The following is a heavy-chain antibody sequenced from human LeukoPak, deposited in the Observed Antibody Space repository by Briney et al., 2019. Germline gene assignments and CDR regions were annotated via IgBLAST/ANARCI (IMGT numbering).Heavy chain of an antibody. CDR3: ARDPSRGYFDWLLFATYDY. CDR1: GFTFSSYA. CDR2: ISYDGSNK. Sequence: SGGSLRLSCAASGFTFSSYAMHWVRQAPGKGLEWVAVISYDGSNKYYADSVKGRLTISRDNSKNTLYLQMNSLRAEDTAVYYCARDPSRGYFDWLLFATYDYWGQGTLVTVSS. V-gene: IGHV3-30*04. D-gene: IGHD3-9*01. J-gene: IGHJ4*02.